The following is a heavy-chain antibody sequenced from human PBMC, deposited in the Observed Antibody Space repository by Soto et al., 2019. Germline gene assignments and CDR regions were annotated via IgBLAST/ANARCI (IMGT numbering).Heavy chain of an antibody. D-gene: IGHD6-13*01. J-gene: IGHJ5*02. CDR1: VFSLTTKGMC. Sequence: RPKLMHDKQTLGLTFPSSVFSLTTKGMCVSLIRQPPGKALEWLALIDWDDDKYYSTSLKTRLTISKDTSKNQVVLTMTNMDPVDTATYYCARNKQKLVGGREFDPWGQGTLVTVSS. V-gene: IGHV2-70*01. CDR2: IDWDDDK. CDR3: ARNKQKLVGGREFDP.